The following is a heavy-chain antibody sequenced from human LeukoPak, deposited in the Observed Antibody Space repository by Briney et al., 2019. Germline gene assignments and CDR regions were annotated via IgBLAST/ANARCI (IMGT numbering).Heavy chain of an antibody. CDR3: TKKGGGQLVNTRRWFDP. V-gene: IGHV4-34*01. CDR1: GGSFSDYY. J-gene: IGHJ5*02. CDR2: INHSGNT. Sequence: SETLSLTCAVYGGSFSDYYWSWIRQPPGKGLEWIGEINHSGNTHYNPSLKSRVTISVDTSKNQFSLRLPSVTAADTAVYYCTKKGGGQLVNTRRWFDPWGQGTLVTVSS. D-gene: IGHD6-13*01.